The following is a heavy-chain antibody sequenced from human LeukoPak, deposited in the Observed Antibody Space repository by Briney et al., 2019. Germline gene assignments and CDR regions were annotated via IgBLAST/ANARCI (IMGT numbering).Heavy chain of an antibody. CDR2: IYTSGST. Sequence: PSETLSLIHTLSGGSISIYYSSCTRQPAGKGREWIGRIYTSGSTNYNPSLKSRVTMSVDTSKNQFSLKLSSVTAADTAVYYCARDFGGGSIFDIWGQGTMVTVSS. CDR1: GGSISIYY. V-gene: IGHV4-4*07. CDR3: ARDFGGGSIFDI. D-gene: IGHD1-26*01. J-gene: IGHJ3*02.